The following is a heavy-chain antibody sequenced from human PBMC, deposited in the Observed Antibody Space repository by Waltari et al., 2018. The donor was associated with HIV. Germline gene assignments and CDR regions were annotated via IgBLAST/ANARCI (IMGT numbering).Heavy chain of an antibody. J-gene: IGHJ4*02. V-gene: IGHV2-70*15. CDR2: IDWDDDK. CDR1: GFSLSTSGMC. D-gene: IGHD3-22*01. CDR3: ARSIFPPYYYDSTGKNNGFDY. Sequence: QVTLRESGPALVKPTQTLTLTCTFSGFSLSTSGMCVSWIRQPPGKALEWLARIDWDDDKYYSTSLKTRLTISKDTSKNQVVLTMTNMDPVDTATYYCARSIFPPYYYDSTGKNNGFDYWGQGTLVTVSS.